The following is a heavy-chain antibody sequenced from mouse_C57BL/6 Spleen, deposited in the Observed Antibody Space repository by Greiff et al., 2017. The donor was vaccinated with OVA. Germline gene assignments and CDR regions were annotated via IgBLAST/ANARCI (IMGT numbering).Heavy chain of an antibody. CDR1: GYTFTSYG. D-gene: IGHD1-1*01. Sequence: VQRVESGAELARPGASVKLSCKASGYTFTSYGISWVKQRTGQGLEWIGEIYPRSGNTYYNEKFKGKATLTADKSSSTAYMELRSLTSEDSAVYFCARSGAVVLDYWGQGTTLTVSS. J-gene: IGHJ2*01. CDR2: IYPRSGNT. CDR3: ARSGAVVLDY. V-gene: IGHV1-81*01.